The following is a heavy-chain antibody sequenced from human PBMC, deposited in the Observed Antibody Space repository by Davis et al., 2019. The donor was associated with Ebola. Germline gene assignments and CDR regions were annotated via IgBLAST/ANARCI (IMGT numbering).Heavy chain of an antibody. D-gene: IGHD5-18*01. J-gene: IGHJ4*02. V-gene: IGHV3-53*01. CDR2: IYLTGTT. Sequence: GESLKISCAASGFTLSSYYMSWVRQAPGKGLEWVSVIYLTGTTYYADSVKGRFTVSRDNAKNSLYLQMNSLRAEDTAVYYCARERWIQLWFNDYWGQGTLVTVSS. CDR3: ARERWIQLWFNDY. CDR1: GFTLSSYY.